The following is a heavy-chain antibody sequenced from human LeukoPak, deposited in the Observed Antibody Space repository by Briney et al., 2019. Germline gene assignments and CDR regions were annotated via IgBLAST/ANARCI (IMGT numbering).Heavy chain of an antibody. D-gene: IGHD4-17*01. Sequence: GASVKVSCKASGYTFTDYAINWVRQAPGQGLEWMGWINTDTGNPTYGQGFTGRFVFSLDTSVSTAYLQISSLKAEDTAVYYCARKDGDTVNTLDYWGQGTLVTVSS. CDR1: GYTFTDYA. V-gene: IGHV7-4-1*02. CDR3: ARKDGDTVNTLDY. J-gene: IGHJ4*02. CDR2: INTDTGNP.